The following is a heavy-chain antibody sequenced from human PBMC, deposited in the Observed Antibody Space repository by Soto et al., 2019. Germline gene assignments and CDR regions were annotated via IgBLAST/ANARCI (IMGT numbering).Heavy chain of an antibody. CDR3: ARGSPRYYDSSGYYLSFDS. CDR1: GFTFSNYA. J-gene: IGHJ4*02. CDR2: ISYDGSNK. D-gene: IGHD3-22*01. V-gene: IGHV3-30-3*01. Sequence: GGSLRLSCAASGFTFSNYAMHWVRQAPGKGLEWVAVISYDGSNKYYADSVKGRFTTSRDNSKNTLYLQVNSLRAEDTAVYYCARGSPRYYDSSGYYLSFDSWGQGT.